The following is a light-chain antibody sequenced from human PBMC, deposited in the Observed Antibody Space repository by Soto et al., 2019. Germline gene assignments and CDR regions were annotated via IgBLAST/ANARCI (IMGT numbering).Light chain of an antibody. Sequence: DLQMTQSPSSLSASVGDRVTIACRASQNVRSYLNWYQQKPGKAPKLLIYETSTLESGVPSKFSGTGYGTDFTLTSSSLQPEDFATYYCQQTFSIPRTFGHGTKVEIK. J-gene: IGKJ1*01. CDR1: QNVRSY. V-gene: IGKV1-39*01. CDR3: QQTFSIPRT. CDR2: ETS.